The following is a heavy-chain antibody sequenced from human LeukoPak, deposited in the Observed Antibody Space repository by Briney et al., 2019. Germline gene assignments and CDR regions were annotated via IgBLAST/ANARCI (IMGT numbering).Heavy chain of an antibody. V-gene: IGHV4-34*01. CDR3: ARGRRYYDFWSGYAY. CDR2: INHSGST. D-gene: IGHD3-3*01. J-gene: IGHJ4*02. CDR1: GGSFSGYY. Sequence: SETLSLTCAVYGGSFSGYYWSWIRQPPGKGLEWIGEINHSGSTNYNPSLKSRVTISVDTSKNQFSLKLSSVTAADTAVYYCARGRRYYDFWSGYAYWGQGTLVTVTS.